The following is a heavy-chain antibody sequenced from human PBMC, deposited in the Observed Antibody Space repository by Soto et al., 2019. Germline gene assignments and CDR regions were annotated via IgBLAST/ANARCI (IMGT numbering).Heavy chain of an antibody. CDR2: MNPNSGNT. CDR1: GYTFASCD. V-gene: IGHV1-8*01. CDR3: ARVAGTPPYYYYYMDV. Sequence: APAKVSCKASGYTFASCDINWVRQATGQGLEWMGWMNPNSGNTGYAQKFQGRVTMTRNTSISTAYMELSSLRSEDTAVYYCARVAGTPPYYYYYMDVWGKGTTVTVSS. J-gene: IGHJ6*03.